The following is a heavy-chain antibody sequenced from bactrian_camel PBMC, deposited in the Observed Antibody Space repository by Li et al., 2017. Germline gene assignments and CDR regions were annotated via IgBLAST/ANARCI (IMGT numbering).Heavy chain of an antibody. D-gene: IGHD4*01. CDR3: AAGYSDYGQCSFEYAD. CDR1: GFTDCNFD. J-gene: IGHJ4*01. CDR2: IELGGTT. V-gene: IGHV3S55*01. Sequence: HVQLVESGGGSVQAGGSLKLSCTTSGFTDCNFDMTWYRQAPGKEREFVSRIELGGTTSYADSVQGRFTLSEDVAAHTTYLQMNNLKSEDSAMYYCAAGYSDYGQCSFEYADWGQGTQVTVS.